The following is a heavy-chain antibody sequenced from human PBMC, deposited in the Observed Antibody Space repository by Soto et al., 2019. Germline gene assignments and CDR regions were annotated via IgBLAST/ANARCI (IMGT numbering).Heavy chain of an antibody. V-gene: IGHV5-51*01. CDR2: VYPGDSDT. Sequence: GEALKISCKGSGYNVSNHWIGWVRQMPGKGLEWVGIVYPGDSDTRYSPSSHGQVKISADKSTNTAYLQWSSLEASDSALYYCARGGVLFMNPASGTHYWGPGPLVTVSS. J-gene: IGHJ4*02. D-gene: IGHD2-8*02. CDR3: ARGGVLFMNPASGTHY. CDR1: GYNVSNHW.